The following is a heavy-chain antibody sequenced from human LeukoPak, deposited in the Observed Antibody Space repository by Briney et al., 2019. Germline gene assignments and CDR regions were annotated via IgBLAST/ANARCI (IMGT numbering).Heavy chain of an antibody. CDR1: GFTFSSYA. D-gene: IGHD5-18*01. J-gene: IGHJ4*02. V-gene: IGHV3-23*01. Sequence: GGSLRLSCAASGFTFSSYAMSWVRQAPGKGLEWVSAISGSGGSTYYADSVKGRFTISGDNSKNTLYLQMNSLRAEDTAVYYCAKDLGYSYGRYSFDYWGQRALVTVSS. CDR3: AKDLGYSYGRYSFDY. CDR2: ISGSGGST.